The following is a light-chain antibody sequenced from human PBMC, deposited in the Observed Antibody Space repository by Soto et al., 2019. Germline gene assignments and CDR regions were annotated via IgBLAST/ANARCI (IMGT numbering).Light chain of an antibody. J-gene: IGKJ1*01. CDR3: QHYHDYPWT. V-gene: IGKV1-5*01. CDR1: QSISAW. CDR2: DAS. Sequence: DIQMTQSSSTLSASVGDRVTITCRASQSISAWLAWYQQKPGEAPTLLIYDASSLESGVPSRFSGGGSETEFTLTISSLQPDDVATYYCQHYHDYPWTFGQGTKVDIK.